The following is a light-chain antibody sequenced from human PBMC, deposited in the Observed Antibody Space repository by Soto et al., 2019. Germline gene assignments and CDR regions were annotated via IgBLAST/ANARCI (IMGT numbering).Light chain of an antibody. V-gene: IGLV2-14*01. CDR2: DVS. J-gene: IGLJ2*01. CDR1: SSDVGGYNY. Sequence: QSALTQPASVSGSPGQSITISCTGTSSDVGGYNYVSWFQQHPGKAPKLMIYDVSNRPSGVPDRFSGSKSGNTASLTISGLQAEDEADYYCSSYSSSSSLVVFGGGPKVTVL. CDR3: SSYSSSSSLVV.